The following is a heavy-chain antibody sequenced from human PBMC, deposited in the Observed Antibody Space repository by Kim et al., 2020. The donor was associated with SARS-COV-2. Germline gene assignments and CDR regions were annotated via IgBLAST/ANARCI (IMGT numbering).Heavy chain of an antibody. CDR3: ARALCSSISCYGGFGLDV. Sequence: ASVKVSCKAFVYTSTNYGISWVRQAPGQGLEWLGWISSYNGITNGAQTLQGRVAMTTDTSTNTTYMELRSLTSDDTAVYYCARALCSSISCYGGFGLDVWGQGTTVTVSS. J-gene: IGHJ6*02. CDR2: ISSYNGIT. CDR1: VYTSTNYG. D-gene: IGHD2-2*01. V-gene: IGHV1-18*04.